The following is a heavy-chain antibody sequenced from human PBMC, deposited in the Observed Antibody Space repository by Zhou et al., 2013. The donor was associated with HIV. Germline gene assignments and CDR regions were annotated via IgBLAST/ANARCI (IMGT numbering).Heavy chain of an antibody. CDR3: ARCYYDSSGCDY. J-gene: IGHJ4*02. CDR2: INAGNGNT. Sequence: QVQLVQSGAEVKKPGSSVKISCKASGYTFSSYAMHWVRQAPGQRLEWMGWINAGNGNTKYSQKFQGRVTITRNTSINTAYMELSSLRSEDTAVYYCARCYYDSSGCDYWGQGTLVTVSP. D-gene: IGHD3-22*01. V-gene: IGHV1-3*01. CDR1: GYTFSSYA.